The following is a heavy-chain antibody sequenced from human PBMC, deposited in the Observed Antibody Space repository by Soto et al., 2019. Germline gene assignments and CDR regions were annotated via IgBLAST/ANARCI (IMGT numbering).Heavy chain of an antibody. J-gene: IGHJ4*02. V-gene: IGHV1-69*12. CDR2: IVPIVDTS. D-gene: IGHD5-12*01. CDR3: VRVVAIPGYPDH. Sequence: QVQLVQSGAEVRQPASSVKVSCKTSGGTFSSYAISWVRQAPGQGLEWMGGIVPIVDTSTYAQKFQGRVTITADESTSTGYMELSSLRSDDTAVYYCVRVVAIPGYPDHWGQGTLVTVSS. CDR1: GGTFSSYA.